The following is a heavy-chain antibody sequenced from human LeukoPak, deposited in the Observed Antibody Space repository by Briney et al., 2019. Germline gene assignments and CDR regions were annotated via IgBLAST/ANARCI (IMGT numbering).Heavy chain of an antibody. CDR1: GGSISSYY. Sequence: SETLSLTCTVSGGSISSYYWSWIRQPPGKGLEWIGYIYYSGSTNYNPSLKSRVTISVDTSENQFSLKLSSVTAADTAVYCCARDVSTAGTHDAFDIWGQGTMVTVSS. CDR3: ARDVSTAGTHDAFDI. D-gene: IGHD6-13*01. CDR2: IYYSGST. J-gene: IGHJ3*02. V-gene: IGHV4-59*01.